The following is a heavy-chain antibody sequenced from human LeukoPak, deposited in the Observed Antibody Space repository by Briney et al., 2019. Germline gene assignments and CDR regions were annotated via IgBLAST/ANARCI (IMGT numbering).Heavy chain of an antibody. CDR1: GFTFSSYS. CDR2: ISSSSSYI. CDR3: ARDLAVCGSGTSMDV. D-gene: IGHD3-10*01. V-gene: IGHV3-21*01. J-gene: IGHJ6*02. Sequence: GGSLRLSCAASGFTFSSYSMNWVRQAPGKGLDWVSSISSSSSYIYYADSVKGRFTISRDNAKNALYLQMNSLRAEDTAVDYCARDLAVCGSGTSMDVWGQGTTVTVSS.